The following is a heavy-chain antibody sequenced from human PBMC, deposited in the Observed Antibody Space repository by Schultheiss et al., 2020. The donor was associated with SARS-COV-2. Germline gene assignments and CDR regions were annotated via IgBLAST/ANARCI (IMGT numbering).Heavy chain of an antibody. CDR1: GFTFSSYA. CDR3: ARDSRSEYYMDV. Sequence: GGSLRLSCAASGFTFSSYAMHWVRQAPGKGLEWVAVISYDGSNKYYADSVKGRFTISRDNSKNTLFLQMNSLRAEDTAVYYCARDSRSEYYMDVWGKGTTVTVSS. V-gene: IGHV3-30*07. J-gene: IGHJ6*03. D-gene: IGHD2-15*01. CDR2: ISYDGSNK.